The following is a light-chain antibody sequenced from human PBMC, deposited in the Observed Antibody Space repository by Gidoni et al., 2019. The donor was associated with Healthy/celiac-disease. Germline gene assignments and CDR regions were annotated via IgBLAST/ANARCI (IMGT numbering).Light chain of an antibody. Sequence: ETVLTQSPATLSLSPGKRATLSCRASQSVSSYVAWYQQKPGQAPRLLIYDASNRATGIPARFSGSGSVTDFTLTISSLEPEDFAVYYCQQRSNWPLTFGGGTKVEIK. V-gene: IGKV3-11*01. CDR3: QQRSNWPLT. J-gene: IGKJ4*01. CDR2: DAS. CDR1: QSVSSY.